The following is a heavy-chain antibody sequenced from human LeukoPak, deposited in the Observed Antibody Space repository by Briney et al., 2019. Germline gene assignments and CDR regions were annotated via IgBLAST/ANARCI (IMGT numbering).Heavy chain of an antibody. J-gene: IGHJ4*02. CDR1: GYSISSGYY. CDR2: IYHSGST. CDR3: ARETSWYFDY. V-gene: IGHV4-38-2*02. Sequence: SETLSLTCTVSGYSISSGYYWGWIRQPPGKGLEWIGSIYHSGSTYYNPSLKSRVTISVDTSKNQFSLKLSSVTAADTAVYYCARETSWYFDYWGRGTLVTVSS.